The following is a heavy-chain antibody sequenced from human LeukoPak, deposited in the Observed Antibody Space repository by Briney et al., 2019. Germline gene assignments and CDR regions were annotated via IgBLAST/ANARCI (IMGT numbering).Heavy chain of an antibody. CDR2: INPNSGGT. D-gene: IGHD6-19*01. CDR1: GYTFTGYY. CDR3: ARDPGYSSGWYMDV. Sequence: ASVKVSCKASGYTFTGYYMHWVRQAPGQGPEWMGWINPNSGGTNYAQKFQGRVTMTRDTSISTAYMELSRLRSDDTAVYYCARDPGYSSGWYMDVWGKGTTVTISS. V-gene: IGHV1-2*02. J-gene: IGHJ6*03.